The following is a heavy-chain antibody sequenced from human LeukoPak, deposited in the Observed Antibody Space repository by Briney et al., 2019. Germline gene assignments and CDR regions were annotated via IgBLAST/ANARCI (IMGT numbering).Heavy chain of an antibody. Sequence: ASVKVSCKASGYTLTSYDINWVRQATGQGLEWMGWMNPNSGRTGYAQNFQGRITITRNTSISTAYMELSSLRSEDTAVYYCARAEYSSSWYRGLFGDYWGQGTLVTVSS. CDR3: ARAEYSSSWYRGLFGDY. V-gene: IGHV1-8*01. CDR1: GYTLTSYD. CDR2: MNPNSGRT. D-gene: IGHD6-13*01. J-gene: IGHJ4*02.